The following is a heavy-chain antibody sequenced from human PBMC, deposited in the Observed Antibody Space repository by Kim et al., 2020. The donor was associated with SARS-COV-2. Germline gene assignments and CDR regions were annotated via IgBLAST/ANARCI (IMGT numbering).Heavy chain of an antibody. J-gene: IGHJ6*02. Sequence: SETLSLTCTVSGGSISSGSYYWSWIRQPAGKGLEWIGRIYTSGSTNYNPSLKSRVTISVDTSKNQFSLKLSSVTAADTVVYYCARDGGSGYSSSWYGFSGMDVWGQGTTVTVSS. CDR2: IYTSGST. CDR3: ARDGGSGYSSSWYGFSGMDV. V-gene: IGHV4-61*02. CDR1: GGSISSGSYY. D-gene: IGHD6-13*01.